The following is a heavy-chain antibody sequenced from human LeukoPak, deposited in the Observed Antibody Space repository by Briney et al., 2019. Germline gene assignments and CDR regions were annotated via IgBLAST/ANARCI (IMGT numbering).Heavy chain of an antibody. J-gene: IGHJ6*02. D-gene: IGHD3-10*01. Sequence: GASVKVSCKASGYTFTSYGISWVRQAPGQGLEWMGWISAYNGNTNYAQKLQGRVTITTDTSTSTAYMELRSLRSDDTAVYYCARPNGSGSYYNYYGMDVWGQGTTVTVSS. CDR3: ARPNGSGSYYNYYGMDV. V-gene: IGHV1-18*01. CDR1: GYTFTSYG. CDR2: ISAYNGNT.